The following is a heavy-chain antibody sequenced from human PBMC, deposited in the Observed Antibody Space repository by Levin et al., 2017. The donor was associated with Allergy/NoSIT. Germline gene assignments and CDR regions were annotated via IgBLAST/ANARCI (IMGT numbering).Heavy chain of an antibody. CDR1: GGSISSGFNY. V-gene: IGHV4-30-4*01. CDR3: ARSEMELRFSEWQYYHHYGMDV. Sequence: SETLSLTCNVSGGSISSGFNYWNWIRQPPGKGLEWIGHISFGGSTDYNPSLGSRVFISAETSKNQFSLRVSSVTAADTAVYYCARSEMELRFSEWQYYHHYGMDVWGQGTTVTVSS. D-gene: IGHD3-3*01. CDR2: ISFGGST. J-gene: IGHJ6*02.